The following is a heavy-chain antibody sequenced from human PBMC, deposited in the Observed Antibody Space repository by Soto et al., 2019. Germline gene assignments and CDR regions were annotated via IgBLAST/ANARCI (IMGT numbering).Heavy chain of an antibody. CDR3: ARGPRIAAAGIGGNY. V-gene: IGHV3-33*01. CDR2: IWYDGSNK. D-gene: IGHD6-13*01. Sequence: PGGSLRLSCGASGVTFSSYGMHWVRQAPGKGLEWVAVIWYDGSNKYYADSVKGRFTISRDNSKNTLYLQMNSLRAEDTAVYYCARGPRIAAAGIGGNYWGQGTLVTVSS. CDR1: GVTFSSYG. J-gene: IGHJ4*02.